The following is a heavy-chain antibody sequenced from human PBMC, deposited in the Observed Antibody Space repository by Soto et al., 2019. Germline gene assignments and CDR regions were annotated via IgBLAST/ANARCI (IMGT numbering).Heavy chain of an antibody. CDR2: ISYDGSNK. CDR1: GFTFSRYG. J-gene: IGHJ6*02. V-gene: IGHV3-30*18. Sequence: QAQLVESGGGVVQPGRSLRLYCAASGFTFSRYGMHWVRQAPGKGLEWVAVISYDGSNKYYADSVKGRFTISRDNSKNTLYLQMNSLRAEDTAVYYCSKDRPSGSRPYYYGMDVWGQGTTVTVSS. CDR3: SKDRPSGSRPYYYGMDV. D-gene: IGHD1-26*01.